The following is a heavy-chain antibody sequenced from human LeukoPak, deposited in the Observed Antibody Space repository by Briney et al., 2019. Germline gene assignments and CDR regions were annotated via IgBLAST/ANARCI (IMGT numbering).Heavy chain of an antibody. D-gene: IGHD6-25*01. Sequence: PGGSLRLSCAASGFTFSSYSMNWVRQAPGKGLEWVSSISSSSSYIYYADSVKGRFIISRDNAKNSLYLQMNSLRAEDTAVYYCARVAAVFYYYYYYMDVWGKGTTVTVSS. V-gene: IGHV3-21*01. CDR1: GFTFSSYS. J-gene: IGHJ6*03. CDR2: ISSSSSYI. CDR3: ARVAAVFYYYYYYMDV.